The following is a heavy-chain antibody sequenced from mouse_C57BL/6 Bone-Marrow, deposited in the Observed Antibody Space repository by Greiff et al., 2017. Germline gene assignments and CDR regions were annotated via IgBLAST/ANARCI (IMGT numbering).Heavy chain of an antibody. D-gene: IGHD1-1*01. V-gene: IGHV1-76*01. J-gene: IGHJ1*03. CDR2: IYPGSGNT. CDR3: ARGEYGSSYWYFDV. Sequence: QVQLQQSGAELVRPGASVKLSCKASGYTFTDYYINWVKQRPGQGLEWIARIYPGSGNTYYNEKVKGKATLTAEKSSSAAYMQFSSLTSEDSAVYFCARGEYGSSYWYFDVWGTGTTVTVSS. CDR1: GYTFTDYY.